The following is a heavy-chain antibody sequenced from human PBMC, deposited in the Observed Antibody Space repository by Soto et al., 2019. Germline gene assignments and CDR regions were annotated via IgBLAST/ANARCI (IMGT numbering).Heavy chain of an antibody. CDR3: ARDLGGGDAFDI. CDR2: INPNSGGT. Sequence: GASVKVSCKASGGTFSSYTISWVRQAPGQGLEWMGWINPNSGGTNYAQKFQGWVTMTRDTSISTAYMVLSRLRSDDTAVYYCARDLGGGDAFDIWGQGTMVTVS. V-gene: IGHV1-2*04. J-gene: IGHJ3*02. D-gene: IGHD1-26*01. CDR1: GGTFSSYT.